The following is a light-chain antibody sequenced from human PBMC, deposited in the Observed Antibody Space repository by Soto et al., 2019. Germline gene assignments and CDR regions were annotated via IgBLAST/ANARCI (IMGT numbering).Light chain of an antibody. CDR3: QQYDNFVT. CDR2: DAS. V-gene: IGKV1-33*01. Sequence: DIQMTQSPSSLSASVGDRVTITCQASQDIRNYLNWYQQKPGRAPKLLMSDASTLETGVPSRFSGSGSGTDFTLTISSLQPEVIATYYCQQYDNFVTFGGGTQVEIK. CDR1: QDIRNY. J-gene: IGKJ4*01.